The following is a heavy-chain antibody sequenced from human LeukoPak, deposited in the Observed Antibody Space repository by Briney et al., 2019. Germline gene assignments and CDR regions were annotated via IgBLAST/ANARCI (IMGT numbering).Heavy chain of an antibody. CDR3: ARVGDGYDY. J-gene: IGHJ4*02. V-gene: IGHV4-39*07. CDR2: INHSGST. D-gene: IGHD5-24*01. CDR1: GGSISSGGYY. Sequence: SETLSLTCTVSGGSISSGGYYWSWIRQPPGKGLEWIGEINHSGSTNYNPSLKSRVTISVDTSKNQFSLKLSSVTAADTAVYYCARVGDGYDYWGQGTLVTVSS.